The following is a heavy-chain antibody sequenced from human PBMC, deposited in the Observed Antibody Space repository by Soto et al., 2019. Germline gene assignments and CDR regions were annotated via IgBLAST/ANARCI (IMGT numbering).Heavy chain of an antibody. CDR1: GYTFFTYD. D-gene: IGHD5-12*01. CDR3: TRHHGPTTSENWFDP. Sequence: QVHLVQSGVEVKTPGASVKVSCQASGYTFFTYDISWVRQAPGQGLEWMGWISTYSGDTKYARKFQGRVTMTTDTSTTTAYLALRSLRSDDTAVYYCTRHHGPTTSENWFDPWGQGNLVTVS. J-gene: IGHJ5*02. CDR2: ISTYSGDT. V-gene: IGHV1-18*01.